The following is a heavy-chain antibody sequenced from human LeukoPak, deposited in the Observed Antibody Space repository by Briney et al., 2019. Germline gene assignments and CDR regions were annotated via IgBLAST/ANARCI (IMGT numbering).Heavy chain of an antibody. CDR3: ARDSDSWYFDY. Sequence: GGSLRLSCAASGFTFSSYAMHWVRQAPGKGLEWAAIISYDGINKYYADSVKGRFTISRDNSKNTLYLQMNSLRAEDTAVYYCARDSDSWYFDYWGQGTLVTVSS. CDR2: ISYDGINK. D-gene: IGHD6-13*01. V-gene: IGHV3-30*04. J-gene: IGHJ4*02. CDR1: GFTFSSYA.